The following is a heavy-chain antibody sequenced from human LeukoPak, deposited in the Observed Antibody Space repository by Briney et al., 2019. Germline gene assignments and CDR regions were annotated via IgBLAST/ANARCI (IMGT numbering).Heavy chain of an antibody. CDR2: IIPNSGGS. V-gene: IGHV1-2*06. CDR3: ARGSYSGYDIDY. CDR1: GYTFTGYF. Sequence: ASVTVSCKASGYTFTGYFMHWVRQAPGQGLEWMGRIIPNSGGSNFAQNFQGRVTMTRDTSISTAYMELSRLRSDDTAVYYCARGSYSGYDIDYWGQGTLVTVSS. J-gene: IGHJ4*02. D-gene: IGHD5-12*01.